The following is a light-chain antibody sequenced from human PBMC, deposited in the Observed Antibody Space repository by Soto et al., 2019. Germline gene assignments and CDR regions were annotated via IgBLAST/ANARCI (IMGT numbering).Light chain of an antibody. Sequence: DIQMTQSPSPLSAPVGARVTITFRASQSISSWLAWYQQKPGKAPKLLIYKASSLESVIPSKLRGSGSWTEFTLTISSLQPVYFSTDYSQPYNSKWTFGQGTKVEIK. CDR1: QSISSW. CDR3: QPYNSKWT. CDR2: KAS. J-gene: IGKJ1*01. V-gene: IGKV1-5*03.